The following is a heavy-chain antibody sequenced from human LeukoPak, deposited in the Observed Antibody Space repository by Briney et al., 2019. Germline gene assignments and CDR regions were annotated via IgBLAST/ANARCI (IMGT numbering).Heavy chain of an antibody. CDR1: GGSISIYY. CDR2: IHTSGST. V-gene: IGHV4-4*07. Sequence: PSETLSLTCTVSGGSISIYYWSWIRQPAGKGLEWIGRIHTSGSTNYNPSLKSRLSMSVDTSKNQFSLKLSSVTAADTAVYYCARLSSGWYSWFDPWGQGTLVTVSS. J-gene: IGHJ5*02. D-gene: IGHD6-19*01. CDR3: ARLSSGWYSWFDP.